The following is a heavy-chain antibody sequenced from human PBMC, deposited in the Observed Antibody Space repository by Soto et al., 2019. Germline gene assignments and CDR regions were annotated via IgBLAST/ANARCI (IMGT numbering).Heavy chain of an antibody. J-gene: IGHJ6*02. CDR1: GGSISSSNW. V-gene: IGHV4-4*02. CDR3: ASRYCSSTSCSLYYYYYGMDV. Sequence: SETLSLTCAVSGGSISSSNWWSWFRQPPWKGLEWIGEIYHSGSTNYNPSLKSRVTISVDKSKNQFSLKLGSVTAADTAVYYCASRYCSSTSCSLYYYYYGMDVWGQGTTVTVSS. D-gene: IGHD2-2*01. CDR2: IYHSGST.